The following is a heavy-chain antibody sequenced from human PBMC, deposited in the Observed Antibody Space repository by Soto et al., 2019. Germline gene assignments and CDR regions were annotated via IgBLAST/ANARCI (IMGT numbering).Heavy chain of an antibody. CDR2: IKQDGSEK. CDR1: GFTFSSYW. D-gene: IGHD2-2*02. Sequence: GGSLRLSCAASGFTFSSYWMSWVRQAPGKGLEWVANIKQDGSEKYYVDSVKGRFTISRDNAKTSLYLQMNSLRAEDTAVYYCARDGDIVVVPAAIGSAFDIWGQGTMVTVSS. CDR3: ARDGDIVVVPAAIGSAFDI. J-gene: IGHJ3*02. V-gene: IGHV3-7*01.